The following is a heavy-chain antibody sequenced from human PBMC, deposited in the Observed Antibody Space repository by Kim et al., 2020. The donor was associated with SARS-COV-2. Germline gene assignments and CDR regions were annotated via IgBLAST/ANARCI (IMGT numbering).Heavy chain of an antibody. CDR2: IIPIFGTA. D-gene: IGHD3-9*01. CDR1: GGTFSSYA. V-gene: IGHV1-69*13. J-gene: IGHJ6*02. CDR3: ASGHYDILTGYYMNYYYGMDV. Sequence: SVKVSCKASGGTFSSYAISWVRQAPGQGLEWMGGIIPIFGTANYAQKFQGRVTITADESTSTAYMELSSLRSEDTAVYYCASGHYDILTGYYMNYYYGMDVWGQGTTVTVSS.